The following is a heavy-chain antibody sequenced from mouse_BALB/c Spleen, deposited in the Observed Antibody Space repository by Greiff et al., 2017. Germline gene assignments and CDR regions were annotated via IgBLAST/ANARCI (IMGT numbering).Heavy chain of an antibody. J-gene: IGHJ4*01. Sequence: EVKLQESGGGLVKPGGSLKLSCAASGFTFSSYAMSWVRQSPEKRLEWVAEISSGGSYTYYPDTVTGRFTISRDNAKNTLYLEMSSLRSEDTAMYYCARITTVVSPYAMDYWGQGTSVTVSS. V-gene: IGHV5-9-4*01. CDR1: GFTFSSYA. D-gene: IGHD1-1*01. CDR3: ARITTVVSPYAMDY. CDR2: ISSGGSYT.